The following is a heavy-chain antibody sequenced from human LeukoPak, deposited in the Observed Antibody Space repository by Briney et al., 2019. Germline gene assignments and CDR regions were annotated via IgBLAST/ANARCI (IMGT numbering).Heavy chain of an antibody. D-gene: IGHD3-3*01. Sequence: GASVKVSCKVSGYTLTQLSMHWVRQAPGKGLEWRGGFDPEDGETIYAQKFQGRVTMTEDTSTDTAYMELSSLRSEDTAVYYCATTSSSTYDFWSGYSFFDYWGQGTLVTVSS. CDR2: FDPEDGET. CDR3: ATTSSSTYDFWSGYSFFDY. J-gene: IGHJ4*02. CDR1: GYTLTQLS. V-gene: IGHV1-24*01.